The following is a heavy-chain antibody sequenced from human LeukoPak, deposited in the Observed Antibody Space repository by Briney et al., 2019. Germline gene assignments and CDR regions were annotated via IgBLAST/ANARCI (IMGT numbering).Heavy chain of an antibody. D-gene: IGHD3-10*01. J-gene: IGHJ5*02. CDR2: TYYSGST. CDR3: ASTPFSVWFGELFSWFDP. CDR1: GGSISSGDYY. Sequence: SETLSLTCTVSGGSISSGDYYWSWIRQPPGKGLEWIGYTYYSGSTYYNPSLKSRVTISVDTSKNQFSLKLSSVTAADTAVYYCASTPFSVWFGELFSWFDPWGQGTLVTVSS. V-gene: IGHV4-61*08.